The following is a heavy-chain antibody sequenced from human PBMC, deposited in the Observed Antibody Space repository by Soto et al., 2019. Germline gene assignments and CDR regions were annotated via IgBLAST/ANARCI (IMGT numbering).Heavy chain of an antibody. D-gene: IGHD1-26*01. V-gene: IGHV4-31*03. J-gene: IGHJ6*03. CDR3: ARGILRPNHYMDV. CDR2: IYDSGSA. CDR1: GDSISRGGYF. Sequence: QVQLQESGPGLVKPSQTLSLTCIVSGDSISRGGYFWTWIRQHPGKGLEWIGYIYDSGSAFYNPSLKSRVTMSVDTFKNQFSLTLRSVTAADTAVFYCARGILRPNHYMDVWGKGNAVAVSS.